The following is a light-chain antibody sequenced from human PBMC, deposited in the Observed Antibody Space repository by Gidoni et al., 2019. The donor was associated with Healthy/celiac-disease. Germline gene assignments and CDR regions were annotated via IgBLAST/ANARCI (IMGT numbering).Light chain of an antibody. CDR3: PAWDSSTVV. Sequence: SYELTQPPAVAVPPGQTASITCSGDKLGDKYACWYQQKPGQSPVLVIYQDRKRPSGIPGRFSGSNSGNTATLTISGTQAMDEADYYCPAWDSSTVVLGGGTKLTVL. CDR1: KLGDKY. CDR2: QDR. J-gene: IGLJ2*01. V-gene: IGLV3-1*01.